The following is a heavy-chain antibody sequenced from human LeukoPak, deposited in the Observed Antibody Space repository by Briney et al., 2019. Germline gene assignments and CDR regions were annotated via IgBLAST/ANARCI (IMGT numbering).Heavy chain of an antibody. D-gene: IGHD3-10*01. CDR2: INTNTGNP. Sequence: ASVKVSCKASGYTFTSYAMNWVRQAPGQGREWMGWINTNTGNPTYAQGFTGRFVFSLDTSVSTAYLQISSLKAEDTAVYYCAREGLNMVRGVIPKEAWGWFDPWGQGTLVTVSS. CDR1: GYTFTSYA. CDR3: AREGLNMVRGVIPKEAWGWFDP. V-gene: IGHV7-4-1*02. J-gene: IGHJ5*02.